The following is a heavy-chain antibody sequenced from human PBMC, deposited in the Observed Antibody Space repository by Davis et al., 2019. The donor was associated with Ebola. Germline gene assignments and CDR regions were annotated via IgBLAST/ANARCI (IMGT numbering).Heavy chain of an antibody. CDR3: ATQYSNGWFDP. Sequence: ESLKISCTVSGGSISSHYWSWIRQPPGKGLEWIGYIHYSGTTSKNPSLKSRVTMSVDMSKNQFSLKLSSVTAADTAVYYCATQYSNGWFDPWGQGTLVTVSS. CDR1: GGSISSHY. CDR2: IHYSGTT. J-gene: IGHJ5*02. D-gene: IGHD4-11*01. V-gene: IGHV4-59*11.